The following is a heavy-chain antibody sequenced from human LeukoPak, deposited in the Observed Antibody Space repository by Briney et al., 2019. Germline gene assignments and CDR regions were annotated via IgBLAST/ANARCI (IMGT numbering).Heavy chain of an antibody. J-gene: IGHJ4*02. Sequence: SETLSLTCAVYGGSFSGYYWSWIRQPPGKGLEWIGEINHSGSTNYNPSLKSRVTISVDTSKNQFSLKPSSVTAADTAVYFCARGLWAPRFDCWGQGTLVTASS. CDR2: INHSGST. V-gene: IGHV4-34*01. CDR3: ARGLWAPRFDC. D-gene: IGHD1-26*01. CDR1: GGSFSGYY.